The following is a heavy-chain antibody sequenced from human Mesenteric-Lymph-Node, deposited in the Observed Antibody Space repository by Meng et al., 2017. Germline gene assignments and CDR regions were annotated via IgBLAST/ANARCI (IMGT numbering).Heavy chain of an antibody. CDR2: ISTNTGTP. J-gene: IGHJ5*02. Sequence: QVQLVQSVSELEEPGVSVKVSCKASGYTFSTYTINWVRQAHGRGLEWMGWISTNTGTPTYTQGFTGRFVFSLDTSVSTAYLQISSLKAEDTAVYYCARGGNFDPWGQGTLVTVSS. D-gene: IGHD2/OR15-2a*01. CDR3: ARGGNFDP. CDR1: GYTFSTYT. V-gene: IGHV7-4-1*02.